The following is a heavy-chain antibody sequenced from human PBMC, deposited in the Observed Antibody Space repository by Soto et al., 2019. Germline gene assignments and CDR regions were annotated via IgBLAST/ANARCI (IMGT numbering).Heavy chain of an antibody. V-gene: IGHV3-33*01. CDR1: GFTFSSYG. Sequence: PGGSLRLSCAASGFTFSSYGMHWVRQAPGKGLEWVAVIWYDGSNKYYADSVKGRFTISRDNSKNTLYLQMNSLRAEDTAVYYCARNGVEGAHKYYDFWSGYYYYNYGMDVWGQGTTVTVSS. J-gene: IGHJ6*02. CDR2: IWYDGSNK. CDR3: ARNGVEGAHKYYDFWSGYYYYNYGMDV. D-gene: IGHD3-3*01.